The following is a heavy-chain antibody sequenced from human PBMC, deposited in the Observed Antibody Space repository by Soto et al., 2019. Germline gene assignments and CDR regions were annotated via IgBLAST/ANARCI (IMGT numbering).Heavy chain of an antibody. V-gene: IGHV1-69*01. Sequence: QVQLVQSGAEVKKPGSSVKVSCKASGGTFSSYAISWVRQAPGQGLEWMGGIIPIFGTANYAQKFQGRVTITADDSTSTDYMELSSRRAEDMALYYSATRPTEGDCFDPWGQGTLVTVSS. CDR2: IIPIFGTA. CDR1: GGTFSSYA. CDR3: ATRPTEGDCFDP. J-gene: IGHJ5*02.